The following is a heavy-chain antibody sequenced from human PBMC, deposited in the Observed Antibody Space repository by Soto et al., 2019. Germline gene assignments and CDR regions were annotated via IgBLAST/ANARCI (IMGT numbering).Heavy chain of an antibody. CDR3: ARDGVTPYISYPYNWFDP. Sequence: PGGSLRLSCAASGFTFSSYAMHWVRQAPGKGLEWVAVISYDGSNKYYADSVKGRFTISRDNSKNTLYLQMNSLRAEDTAVYYCARDGVTPYISYPYNWFDPWGQGTLVTVSS. CDR1: GFTFSSYA. D-gene: IGHD6-6*01. V-gene: IGHV3-30-3*01. J-gene: IGHJ5*02. CDR2: ISYDGSNK.